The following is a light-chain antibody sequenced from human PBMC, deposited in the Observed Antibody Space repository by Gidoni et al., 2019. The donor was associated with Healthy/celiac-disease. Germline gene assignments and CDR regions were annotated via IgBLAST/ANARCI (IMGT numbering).Light chain of an antibody. V-gene: IGKV3-20*01. CDR1: QSVSSSY. Sequence: EIVLTQSPGTLSLSPGERATLSRRASQSVSSSYLAWYQQKTGQAPRLLIYGASSRATGNPDRFSGSGSGTDFTLTISRLEPEDFAVYYCQQYGSSPLTFXGXTKVEIK. CDR3: QQYGSSPLT. J-gene: IGKJ4*01. CDR2: GAS.